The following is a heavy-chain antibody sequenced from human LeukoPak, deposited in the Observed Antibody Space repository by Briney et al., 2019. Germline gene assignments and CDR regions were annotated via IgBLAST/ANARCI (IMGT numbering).Heavy chain of an antibody. CDR1: GYTFTSYD. Sequence: VASVKVSCKASGYTFTSYDINWVRQATGQGLEWMGWMNPNSGNTGYAQKFQGRVTITRNTSISTAYMELSSLRSEDTAVYYCARGVTIFGVVPSHAFDIWGQGTMVTVSS. J-gene: IGHJ3*02. V-gene: IGHV1-8*03. CDR2: MNPNSGNT. D-gene: IGHD3-3*01. CDR3: ARGVTIFGVVPSHAFDI.